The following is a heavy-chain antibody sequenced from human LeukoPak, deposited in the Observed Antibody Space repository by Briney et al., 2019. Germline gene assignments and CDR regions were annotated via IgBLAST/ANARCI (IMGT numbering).Heavy chain of an antibody. Sequence: ASVKVSCKASGYTFTSYGISWVRQAPGQGLEWMGRIIPIFGTANYAQKFQGRVTITTDESTSTAYMELSSLRSEDTAVYYCARDGYGDYTDDYWGQGTLVTVSS. CDR1: GYTFTSYG. V-gene: IGHV1-69*05. CDR3: ARDGYGDYTDDY. D-gene: IGHD4-17*01. CDR2: IIPIFGTA. J-gene: IGHJ4*02.